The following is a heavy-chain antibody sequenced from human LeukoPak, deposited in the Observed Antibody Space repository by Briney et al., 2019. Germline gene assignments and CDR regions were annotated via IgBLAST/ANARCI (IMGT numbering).Heavy chain of an antibody. CDR3: AKDYDFWSGYRFDY. Sequence: GGSLRLSCAAPGFTFSSYAMHWVRQAPGKGLEYVSAISSNGGSTYYANSVKGRFTISRDNSKNTLYLQMNSLRAEDTAVYYCAKDYDFWSGYRFDYWGQGTLVTVSS. CDR1: GFTFSSYA. D-gene: IGHD3-3*01. CDR2: ISSNGGST. J-gene: IGHJ4*02. V-gene: IGHV3-64*01.